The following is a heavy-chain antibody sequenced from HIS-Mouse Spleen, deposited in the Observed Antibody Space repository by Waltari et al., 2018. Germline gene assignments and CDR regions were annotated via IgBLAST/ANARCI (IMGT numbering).Heavy chain of an antibody. D-gene: IGHD6-19*01. CDR2: ISNDGSNK. CDR3: ARAGDSSGWRDFDY. J-gene: IGHJ4*02. Sequence: QVQLVESGGGVVQPGRSLRLSCAASGFTFSSYAMHWVRQAPGKGLAWVAVISNDGSNKYYADSVKGRFTISRDNSKNTLYLQMNSLRAEDTAVYYCARAGDSSGWRDFDYWGQGTLVTVSS. CDR1: GFTFSSYA. V-gene: IGHV3-30*04.